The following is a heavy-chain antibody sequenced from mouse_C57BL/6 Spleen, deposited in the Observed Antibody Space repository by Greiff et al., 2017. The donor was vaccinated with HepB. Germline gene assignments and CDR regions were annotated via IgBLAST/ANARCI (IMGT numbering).Heavy chain of an antibody. J-gene: IGHJ3*01. CDR1: EYEFPSHD. CDR2: INSDGGST. Sequence: EVKVVESGGGLVQPGESLKLSCESNEYEFPSHDMSWVRKTPEKRLELVAAINSDGGSTYYPDTMERRFIISRDNTKKTLYLQMSSLRSEDTALYYCARQGSNGAWFAYWGQGTLVTVSA. V-gene: IGHV5-2*01. CDR3: ARQGSNGAWFAY. D-gene: IGHD2-5*01.